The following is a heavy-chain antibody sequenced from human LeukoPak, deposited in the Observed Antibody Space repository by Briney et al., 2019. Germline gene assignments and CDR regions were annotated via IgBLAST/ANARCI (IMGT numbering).Heavy chain of an antibody. D-gene: IGHD3-10*01. V-gene: IGHV4-59*12. CDR1: GGSISSYY. CDR3: ARDRYYYGSGTLNLRRPDY. J-gene: IGHJ4*02. CDR2: IYYSGST. Sequence: PSETLPLTCTVSGGSISSYYWSWIRQPPGKGLEWIGYIYYSGSTNYNPSLKSRVTISVDTSKNQFSLKLSSVTAADTAVYYCARDRYYYGSGTLNLRRPDYWGQGTLVTVSS.